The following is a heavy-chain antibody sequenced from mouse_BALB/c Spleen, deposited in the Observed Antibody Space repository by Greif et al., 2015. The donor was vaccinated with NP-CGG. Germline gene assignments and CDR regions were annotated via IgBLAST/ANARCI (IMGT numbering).Heavy chain of an antibody. Sequence: DVKLVESGGGSVKPGGSLKLPCAASGLTFSSYTMSWVRQTPEKRLEWVATISSGGSYTYYPDSVKGRFTISRDNAKNTLYLQMSSLKSEDTAMYYCTRGGGGPYAMDYWGQGTSVTVSS. J-gene: IGHJ4*01. CDR3: TRGGGGPYAMDY. CDR1: GLTFSSYT. V-gene: IGHV5-6-4*01. CDR2: ISSGGSYT.